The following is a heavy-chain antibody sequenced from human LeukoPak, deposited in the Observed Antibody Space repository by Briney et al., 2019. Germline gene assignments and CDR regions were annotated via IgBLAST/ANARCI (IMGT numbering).Heavy chain of an antibody. CDR3: ARSIGLTGGGVDV. CDR2: ITNGGSTI. V-gene: IGHV3-11*01. J-gene: IGHJ6*02. CDR1: GFTFSDYN. Sequence: GGSLRLSCAASGFTFSDYNMNWVRQAPGKGLEWVSYITNGGSTIHHADSVKGRFTISRDNAKKTLYLQMISLSAEDTDVYYCARSIGLTGGGVDVWGQGTTVTVSS. D-gene: IGHD3-9*01.